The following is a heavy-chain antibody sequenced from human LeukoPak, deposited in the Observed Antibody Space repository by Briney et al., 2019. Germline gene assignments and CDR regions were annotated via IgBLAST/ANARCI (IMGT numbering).Heavy chain of an antibody. Sequence: GGSLRLPCAASGFTFSSYTMSWVRQAPGKGLEWVSSLSSASTYIYYADSVKGRFTISRDNAKNSLFLQMNSLRAEDTAVYYCARVISGSYFGSGSFFCYGMDVWGQGTTVTVAS. CDR1: GFTFSSYT. V-gene: IGHV3-21*01. CDR2: LSSASTYI. D-gene: IGHD3-10*01. CDR3: ARVISGSYFGSGSFFCYGMDV. J-gene: IGHJ6*02.